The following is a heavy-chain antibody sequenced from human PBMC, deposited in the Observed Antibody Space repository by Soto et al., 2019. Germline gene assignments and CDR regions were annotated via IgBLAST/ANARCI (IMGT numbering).Heavy chain of an antibody. CDR3: ARDKITGLFDY. CDR1: GGSITSGDYY. CDR2: IYYSATT. V-gene: IGHV4-30-4*01. Sequence: SETLCLTCTVSGGSITSGDYYWSWIRQPPGKGLEWIGYIYYSATTYYNPSLKSRLTISIDTSKNQSSLKLSSVTAADTAVYYCARDKITGLFDYWGQGTLVTVPS. D-gene: IGHD2-8*02. J-gene: IGHJ4*02.